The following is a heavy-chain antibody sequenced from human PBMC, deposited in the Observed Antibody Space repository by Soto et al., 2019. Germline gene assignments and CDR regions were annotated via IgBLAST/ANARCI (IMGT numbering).Heavy chain of an antibody. V-gene: IGHV1-8*01. Sequence: QVQLVQSGAEVKKPGASVKVSCKASGYTFTSYDINWVRQATGQGLEGMGWMNPNSGNTGYAQKFQARVTMTRNTSISTAYMELSSLRSEDTAVYYCAREVGYSYGSDLDYWGQGTLVTVSS. CDR3: AREVGYSYGSDLDY. CDR2: MNPNSGNT. J-gene: IGHJ4*02. D-gene: IGHD5-18*01. CDR1: GYTFTSYD.